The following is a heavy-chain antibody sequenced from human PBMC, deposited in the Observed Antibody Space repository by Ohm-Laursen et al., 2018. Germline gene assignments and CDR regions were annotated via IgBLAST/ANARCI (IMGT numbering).Heavy chain of an antibody. D-gene: IGHD6-19*01. V-gene: IGHV3-7*03. J-gene: IGHJ6*02. CDR1: GFTFSSYW. Sequence: SLRLSCTASGFTFSSYWMTWVRQAPGKGLEWVANIKQDGNEKHYVDSVKGRFTISRDNAKNSLYLQMNSLRAEDTALYHCARVPGWLDDYYYYGMDVWGQGTTVTVSS. CDR2: IKQDGNEK. CDR3: ARVPGWLDDYYYYGMDV.